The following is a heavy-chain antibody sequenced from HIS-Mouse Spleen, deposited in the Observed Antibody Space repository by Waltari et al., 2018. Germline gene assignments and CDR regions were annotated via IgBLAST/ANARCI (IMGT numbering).Heavy chain of an antibody. CDR2: IDWDDDK. V-gene: IGHV2-70*15. CDR1: GFSLSTSGLC. Sequence: QVTLRESGPALVKPTQTLTLTCTFSGFSLSTSGLCVSWIRQPPGKALEWLARIDWDDDKYYSTSRKTRITSSKDTSKNQVVLTMTNMDPVDTATYYCARIAEGYSSGWYAFDYWGQGTLVTVSS. J-gene: IGHJ4*02. D-gene: IGHD6-19*01. CDR3: ARIAEGYSSGWYAFDY.